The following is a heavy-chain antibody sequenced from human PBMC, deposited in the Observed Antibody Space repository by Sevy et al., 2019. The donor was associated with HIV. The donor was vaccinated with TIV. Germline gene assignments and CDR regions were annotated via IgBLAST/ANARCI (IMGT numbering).Heavy chain of an antibody. V-gene: IGHV4-59*01. CDR1: GGSISSYY. Sequence: SESLSLTCTVSGGSISSYYWSWIRQPPGKGLEWIGYIYYSGSTNYNPSLKSRFTISVDTSKNQFSLKLSSVTAADTAVYYCASSYQYYYYGMDVWGQGTTVTVSS. CDR3: ASSYQYYYYGMDV. CDR2: IYYSGST. J-gene: IGHJ6*02.